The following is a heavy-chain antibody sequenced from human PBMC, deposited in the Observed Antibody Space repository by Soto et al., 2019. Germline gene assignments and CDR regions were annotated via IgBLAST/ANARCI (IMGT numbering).Heavy chain of an antibody. V-gene: IGHV3-74*01. CDR3: ARVGVGAYHFDY. CDR2: INPDGSTT. D-gene: IGHD1-26*01. CDR1: EFTFSAYW. Sequence: VQLVESGGGLVQPGGSLRLSCAASEFTFSAYWMHWVRQAPGKGLVWVSRINPDGSTTSYADSVKGRFTISRDNAKNTVYLQVNSLRDEDTAVYYCARVGVGAYHFDYWGQGTLVTVSS. J-gene: IGHJ4*02.